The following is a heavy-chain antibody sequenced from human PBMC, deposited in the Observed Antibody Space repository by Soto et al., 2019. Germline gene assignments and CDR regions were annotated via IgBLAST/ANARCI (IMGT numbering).Heavy chain of an antibody. CDR2: IYYSGST. CDR3: ARDLDSGYPKLGY. J-gene: IGHJ4*02. CDR1: GGSISSSSYY. Sequence: SETLSLTCTVSGGSISSSSYYWGWVRQPPGKGLEWIGSIYYSGSTYYNPSLKSRVTISVDTSKNQFSLKLSSVTAADTAVYYCARDLDSGYPKLGYWGQGTQVTVSS. V-gene: IGHV4-39*02. D-gene: IGHD5-12*01.